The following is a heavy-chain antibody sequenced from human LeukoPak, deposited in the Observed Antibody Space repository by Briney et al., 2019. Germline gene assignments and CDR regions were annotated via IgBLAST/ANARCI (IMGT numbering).Heavy chain of an antibody. CDR3: ARSHCSGGSCYFDY. Sequence: SVKVSCKASGGTFSSYAISWVRQAPGQGLEWMGRIIPIFGTANFAQKFQGRVTITTDESTSTAYMELSSLRSEDTAVYYCARSHCSGGSCYFDYWGQGTLVTVSS. D-gene: IGHD2-15*01. CDR2: IIPIFGTA. V-gene: IGHV1-69*05. J-gene: IGHJ4*02. CDR1: GGTFSSYA.